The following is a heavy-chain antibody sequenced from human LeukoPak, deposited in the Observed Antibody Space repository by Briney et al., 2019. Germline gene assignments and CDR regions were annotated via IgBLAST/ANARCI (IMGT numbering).Heavy chain of an antibody. CDR3: ARDTAEWFGDLEYNWFDP. D-gene: IGHD3-10*01. V-gene: IGHV4-4*07. Sequence: PSETLSLTCTVSSGSISSYYWSLIRQPAGKGLEWIGRIYTSGSTNYNPSLKSRVTMSVDTSKNQFSLKLSSVTAADTAVYYCARDTAEWFGDLEYNWFDPWGQGTLVTVSS. J-gene: IGHJ5*02. CDR1: SGSISSYY. CDR2: IYTSGST.